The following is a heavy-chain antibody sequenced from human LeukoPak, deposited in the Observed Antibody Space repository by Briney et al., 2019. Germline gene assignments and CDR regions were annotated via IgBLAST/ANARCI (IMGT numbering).Heavy chain of an antibody. V-gene: IGHV4-30-2*01. Sequence: PSQTLSLTCTVSGGSISSGGYYWSWIRQPPGKGLEWIGYIYHSGSTYYNPSLKSRVTISVDRSKNQFSLKLSSVTAADTAVYYCARTPIGWFLPGFDYWGQGTLVTVSS. CDR1: GGSISSGGYY. D-gene: IGHD2-15*01. J-gene: IGHJ4*02. CDR2: IYHSGST. CDR3: ARTPIGWFLPGFDY.